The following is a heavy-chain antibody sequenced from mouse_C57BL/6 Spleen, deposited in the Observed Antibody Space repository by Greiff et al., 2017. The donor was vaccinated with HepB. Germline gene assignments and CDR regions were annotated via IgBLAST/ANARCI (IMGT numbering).Heavy chain of an antibody. Sequence: VQLQQSGPELVKPGASVKISCKASGYSFTDYNMNWVKQSNGKSLEWIGVINPNYGTTSYNQKFKGKATLTVDQSSSTAYMQRNSLTSEDSAVYYCARGDYGSSLYAMDYWGQGTSVTVSS. CDR2: INPNYGTT. CDR1: GYSFTDYN. J-gene: IGHJ4*01. V-gene: IGHV1-39*01. D-gene: IGHD1-1*01. CDR3: ARGDYGSSLYAMDY.